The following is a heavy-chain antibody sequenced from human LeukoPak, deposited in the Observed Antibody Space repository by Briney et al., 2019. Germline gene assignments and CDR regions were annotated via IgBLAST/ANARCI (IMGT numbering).Heavy chain of an antibody. CDR2: IANDGGST. V-gene: IGHV3-23*01. D-gene: IGHD1/OR15-1a*01. J-gene: IGHJ4*02. CDR3: AKSHSVEQRGYFDY. CDR1: GFTFTTYA. Sequence: GGSLRLSCAASGFTFTTYAMSWVRQAPGKGLEWVSTIANDGGSTCYADSVKGRFTISRDNSKNTVYLQMNSLRAEDMAVYYCAKSHSVEQRGYFDYWGQGTLVPVSS.